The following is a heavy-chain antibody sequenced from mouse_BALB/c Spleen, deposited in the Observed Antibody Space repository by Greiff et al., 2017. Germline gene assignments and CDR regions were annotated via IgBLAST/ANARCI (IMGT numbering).Heavy chain of an antibody. Sequence: EVQLQQSGAELVKPGASVKLSCTASGFNIKDTYMHWVKQRPEQGLEWIGRIDPANGNTKYDPKFQGKATITADTSSNTAYLQLSSLTSEDTAVYYCARWLLRRGAMDYWGQGTSVTVSS. CDR3: ARWLLRRGAMDY. V-gene: IGHV14-3*02. J-gene: IGHJ4*01. D-gene: IGHD2-3*01. CDR2: IDPANGNT. CDR1: GFNIKDTY.